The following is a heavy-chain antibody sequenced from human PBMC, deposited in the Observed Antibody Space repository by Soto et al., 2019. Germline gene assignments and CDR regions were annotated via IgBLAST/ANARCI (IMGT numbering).Heavy chain of an antibody. CDR1: GFTFSSYS. D-gene: IGHD3-10*01. CDR2: ISSSSSYI. Sequence: EVQLVESGGGLVKPGGSLRLSCAASGFTFSSYSMNWVRQAPGKGLEWVSSISSSSSYIYYADSVKGRFTISRDNAKNSLYLQMNSLRAEDTAVYYCARLGGSGSLGDRVFVDYYYYYMDVWGKGTTVTVSS. V-gene: IGHV3-21*01. CDR3: ARLGGSGSLGDRVFVDYYYYYMDV. J-gene: IGHJ6*03.